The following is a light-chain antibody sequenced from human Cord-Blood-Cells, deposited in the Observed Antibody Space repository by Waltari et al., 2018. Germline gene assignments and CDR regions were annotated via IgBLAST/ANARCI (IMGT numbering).Light chain of an antibody. CDR2: DAS. J-gene: IGKJ1*01. CDR3: QQYNSYPWT. CDR1: QSISSW. V-gene: IGKV1-5*01. Sequence: GDRVTITCRASQSISSWLAWYQQKPGKAPKLLIYDASSLESGVPSRVSGSGSGTEFTLTISSLQPDDFATYYCQQYNSYPWTFGQGPRWKSN.